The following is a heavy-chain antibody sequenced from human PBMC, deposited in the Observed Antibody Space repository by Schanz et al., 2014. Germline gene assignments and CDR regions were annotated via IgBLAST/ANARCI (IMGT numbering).Heavy chain of an antibody. CDR2: MNPDSGNT. V-gene: IGHV1-8*02. Sequence: QVQLVQSGAEVKKPGSSMKVSCKASGGTFSTYPINWLRQAPGQGLEWMGWMNPDSGNTGYAQKFQGRVTMTRNTAISTAYMELSSLRSDDTAVYYCARDQSPYTNSSDVRYFDYWGQGSLVTVSS. CDR1: GGTFSTYP. J-gene: IGHJ4*02. D-gene: IGHD6-6*01. CDR3: ARDQSPYTNSSDVRYFDY.